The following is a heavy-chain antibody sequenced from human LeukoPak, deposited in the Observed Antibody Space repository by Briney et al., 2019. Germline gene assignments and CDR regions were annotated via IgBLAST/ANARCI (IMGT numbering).Heavy chain of an antibody. J-gene: IGHJ3*02. CDR2: IYPGDSDT. V-gene: IGHV5-51*01. CDR1: GYNFTSYW. Sequence: GESLKISCKGSGYNFTSYWIGWGRQMPGKGVWWMWIIYPGDSDTRYSPSFQGQVTISADKSISTAYLQWSSLKASDTAMYYCASWGYSSGWYDAFDIWGQGTMVTVSS. CDR3: ASWGYSSGWYDAFDI. D-gene: IGHD6-19*01.